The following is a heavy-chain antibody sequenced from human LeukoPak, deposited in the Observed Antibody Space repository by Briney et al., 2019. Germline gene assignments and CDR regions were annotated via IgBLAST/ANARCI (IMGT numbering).Heavy chain of an antibody. V-gene: IGHV1-2*02. CDR1: GYTFTAYY. Sequence: ASVKVSCKASGYTFTAYYIHWVRQAPGQGLEWMGWISPNSGGTDYAQKFQGRVTMTRDTSISTTYVELSSLTSDDTAVYYCAIRPWGPSNNWYFDLWGRGTLVTVSS. J-gene: IGHJ2*01. CDR2: ISPNSGGT. D-gene: IGHD7-27*01. CDR3: AIRPWGPSNNWYFDL.